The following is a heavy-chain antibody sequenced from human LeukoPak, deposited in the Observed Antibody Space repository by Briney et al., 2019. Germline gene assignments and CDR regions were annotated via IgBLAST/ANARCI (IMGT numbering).Heavy chain of an antibody. CDR3: ARDGGYYGDYEADY. CDR1: GFTFSSYS. CDR2: ISSSSSYI. Sequence: PGGSLRLSGAASGFTFSSYSMNWVRQAPGKGREWVSSISSSSSYIYYADSVKGRFAISRDNAKNSLYLQMDSLRAEDTAVYYCARDGGYYGDYEADYWGQGTLVTVSS. J-gene: IGHJ4*02. V-gene: IGHV3-21*01. D-gene: IGHD4-17*01.